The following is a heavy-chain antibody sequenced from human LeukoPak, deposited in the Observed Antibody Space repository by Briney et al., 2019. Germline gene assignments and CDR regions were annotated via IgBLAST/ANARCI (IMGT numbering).Heavy chain of an antibody. J-gene: IGHJ4*02. Sequence: PGGSLRLSCAASGFTFSSYSMNWVRQAPGKGLEWVSSISSSSSYIYYADSVKGRFTISRDNAKNSLYLQMNSLRAEDTAVYYCASWNYYGSGRYYRPFDYWGQGTLVTVSS. CDR1: GFTFSSYS. CDR3: ASWNYYGSGRYYRPFDY. V-gene: IGHV3-21*01. CDR2: ISSSSSYI. D-gene: IGHD3-10*01.